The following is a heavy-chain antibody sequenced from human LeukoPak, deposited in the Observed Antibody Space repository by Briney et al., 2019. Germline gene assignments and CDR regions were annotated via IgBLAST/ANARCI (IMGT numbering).Heavy chain of an antibody. V-gene: IGHV4-39*07. CDR1: GGSISSSTYY. CDR2: IYYSGST. D-gene: IGHD3-10*01. Sequence: KPSETLSPTCTVSGGSISSSTYYWGWIRQPPGKGLEWIGSIYYSGSTYYNPSLKSRVTISVDTSKNQFSLKLSSVTAADTAVYYCARTGSGSDNWGQGTLVTVSS. CDR3: ARTGSGSDN. J-gene: IGHJ4*02.